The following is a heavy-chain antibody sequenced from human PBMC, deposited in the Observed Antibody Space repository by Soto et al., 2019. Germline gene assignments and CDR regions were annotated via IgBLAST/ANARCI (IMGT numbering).Heavy chain of an antibody. CDR3: AHRREGSAARWGFDY. D-gene: IGHD6-6*01. CDR2: IYWDDDK. J-gene: IGHJ4*02. V-gene: IGHV2-5*02. Sequence: QITLKESGPTLVKPTQTLTLTCTFSGFSLSTSGVGVGWIRQPPGKALQWLALIYWDDDKRYSPSLKSKLTITKDTSKNQVVLTVTDMDPVDTATYYCAHRREGSAARWGFDYWGQGTLVTVSS. CDR1: GFSLSTSGVG.